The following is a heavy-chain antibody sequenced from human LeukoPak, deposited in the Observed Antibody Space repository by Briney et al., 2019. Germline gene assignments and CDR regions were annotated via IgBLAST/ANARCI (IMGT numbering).Heavy chain of an antibody. CDR3: ARGETIVADRREGDLFDI. J-gene: IGHJ3*02. D-gene: IGHD2-15*01. CDR2: IYYSGST. CDR1: GGSITSYY. V-gene: IGHV4-59*01. Sequence: SETLSLTCTVSGGSITSYYWSWIRQPPGKGLEWIGYIYYSGSTNFNPSLKGRVNISVDTSEKQFSLKVTSVSAADTAVYYCARGETIVADRREGDLFDIWGQGTMVTVSS.